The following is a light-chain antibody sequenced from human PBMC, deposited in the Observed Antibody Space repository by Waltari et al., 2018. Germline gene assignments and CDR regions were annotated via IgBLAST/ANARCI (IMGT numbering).Light chain of an antibody. Sequence: WRCSEGVGRTLAQEQQRACHAPRLLMYGASSKTTGTPDRFSGSGSGTDFSLTISRLEPEDLAVYYCQHYVRLPATFGRGIKVEIK. CDR1: EGVGRT. CDR3: QHYVRLPAT. J-gene: IGKJ1*01. V-gene: IGKV3-20*01. CDR2: GAS.